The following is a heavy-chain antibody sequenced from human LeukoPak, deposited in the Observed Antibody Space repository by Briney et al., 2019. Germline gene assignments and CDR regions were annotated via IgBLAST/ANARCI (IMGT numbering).Heavy chain of an antibody. CDR2: ISGSGGST. CDR1: GFTFSSYA. V-gene: IGHV3-23*01. Sequence: LPGGSLRLSCAASGFTFSSYAMSWVRQAPGKGLEWDSAISGSGGSTYYADSVKGRFTISRDNSKNTLYLQMNSLRAEDTAVYYCASGDYVWGSYRYWFDYWGQGTLVTVSS. CDR3: ASGDYVWGSYRYWFDY. J-gene: IGHJ4*02. D-gene: IGHD3-16*02.